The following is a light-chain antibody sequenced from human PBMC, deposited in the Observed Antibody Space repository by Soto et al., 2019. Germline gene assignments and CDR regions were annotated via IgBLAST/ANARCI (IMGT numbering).Light chain of an antibody. CDR1: ESIRRW. CDR2: QAS. CDR3: QQYYSSPLT. J-gene: IGKJ4*01. Sequence: DIQMTQSPSTLSASVGDRVTITCRAKESIRRWLAWYQQKPGKAPKLLIFQASTLEGGVPSTFSVSGSGTEFTLTISSLQPDDFATYFGQQYYSSPLTFGGGTKVEIK. V-gene: IGKV1-5*03.